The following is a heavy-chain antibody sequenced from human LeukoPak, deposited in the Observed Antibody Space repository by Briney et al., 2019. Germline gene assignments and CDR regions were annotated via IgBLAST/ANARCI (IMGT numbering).Heavy chain of an antibody. CDR2: ISAYNGNT. CDR3: ARGGGIVVTAYYFDY. V-gene: IGHV1-18*01. J-gene: IGHJ4*02. Sequence: ASVKVSCKASGYTFTSYGISWVRQAPGQGLEWMGWISAYNGNTNYAQKLQGRVTMTTDTSTSTAYMELSSLRSEDTAIYYCARGGGIVVTAYYFDYWGQGTLVTVSS. CDR1: GYTFTSYG. D-gene: IGHD3-22*01.